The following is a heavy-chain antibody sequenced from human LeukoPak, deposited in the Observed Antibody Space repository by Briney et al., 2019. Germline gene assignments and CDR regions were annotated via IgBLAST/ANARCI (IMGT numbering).Heavy chain of an antibody. CDR2: ISHSGST. J-gene: IGHJ4*02. CDR3: TGGGGGWSRNS. CDR1: GYSISSGYY. D-gene: IGHD6-19*01. Sequence: PSETLSLTCAVSGYSISSGYYWDWIRQPPGKGLEWIGTISHSGSTSYNPSLKSRVTISVDTSKNQLSLKLSSVTAADTALYYCTGGGGGWSRNSWGLGTLVTVSS. V-gene: IGHV4-38-2*01.